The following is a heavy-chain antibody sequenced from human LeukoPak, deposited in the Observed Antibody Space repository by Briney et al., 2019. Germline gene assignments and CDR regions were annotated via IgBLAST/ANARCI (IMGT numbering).Heavy chain of an antibody. CDR3: ARIKIALFDY. CDR1: GGSISSSSYY. CDR2: IYYSGST. Sequence: PSETLSLTCTVSGGSISSSSYYWGWIRQPPGKGLEWIGSIYYSGSTYYNPSLKSRVTLSVDTSKNQFSLKLSSVTAADTAVYYCARIKIALFDYWGQGTLVTVSS. V-gene: IGHV4-39*07. D-gene: IGHD3-16*01. J-gene: IGHJ4*02.